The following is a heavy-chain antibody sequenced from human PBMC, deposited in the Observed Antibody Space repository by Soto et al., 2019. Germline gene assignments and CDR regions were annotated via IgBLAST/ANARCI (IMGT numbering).Heavy chain of an antibody. CDR1: GFTFRSYA. CDR3: AKGRSVGGSPYFFDY. V-gene: IGHV3-23*01. Sequence: GGSLRLSCAASGFTFRSYAMSWVRQAPGKGLDWVSDIRNSGIGTDKADFVKGRFTISRDNSKNTLYLQMDSLRAEDTAVYYCAKGRSVGGSPYFFDYWGQGTLVTVSS. D-gene: IGHD1-26*01. J-gene: IGHJ4*02. CDR2: IRNSGIGT.